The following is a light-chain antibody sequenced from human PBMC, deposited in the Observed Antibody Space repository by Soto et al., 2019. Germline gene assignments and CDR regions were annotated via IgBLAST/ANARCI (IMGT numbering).Light chain of an antibody. CDR2: DTD. J-gene: IGLJ1*01. V-gene: IGLV7-46*01. CDR1: TGAVTSGHY. Sequence: QAVVTQEPSLTVSPGGTVTLTCGSSTGAVTSGHYPYWFQQKPGQAPRTLIFDTDNKHSWTPARFSGFLLGGKAALTLSGAQPEDEAEYYCLLSYSGARGVFGPGTKLTVL. CDR3: LLSYSGARGV.